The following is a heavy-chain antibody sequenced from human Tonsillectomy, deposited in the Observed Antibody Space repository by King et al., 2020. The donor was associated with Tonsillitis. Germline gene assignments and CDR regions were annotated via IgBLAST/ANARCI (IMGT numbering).Heavy chain of an antibody. CDR2: ISYDGSDK. V-gene: IGHV3-30*04. Sequence: VQLVESGGGVVQPGRSLRLSCTASGFTFNSYAMHWVRQAPGKGLEWVAVISYDGSDKYYADSVKGRFTISRDNSKNTLYLQMNSLRAEETAVYYCARDLDYYDSSGYFYYWGQGALVTVSS. D-gene: IGHD3-22*01. J-gene: IGHJ4*02. CDR1: GFTFNSYA. CDR3: ARDLDYYDSSGYFYY.